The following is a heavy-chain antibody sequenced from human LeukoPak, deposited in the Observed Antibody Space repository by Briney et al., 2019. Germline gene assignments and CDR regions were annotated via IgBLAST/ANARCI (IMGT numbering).Heavy chain of an antibody. D-gene: IGHD3-3*01. CDR3: ATDYPSGYAFDI. Sequence: ASVKVSCKVSGYTLTELSMHWVRQAPGKGLEWMGGFDPEDGETIYAQKFQGRVTMTEDTSTDIAYMELSSLRSEDTAVYYCATDYPSGYAFDIWGQGTMVTVSS. CDR2: FDPEDGET. CDR1: GYTLTELS. V-gene: IGHV1-24*01. J-gene: IGHJ3*02.